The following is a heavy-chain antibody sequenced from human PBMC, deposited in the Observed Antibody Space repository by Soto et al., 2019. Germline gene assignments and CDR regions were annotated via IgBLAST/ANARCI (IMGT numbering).Heavy chain of an antibody. Sequence: PGGSLRLSCAASGFTFSGSAMHWVRQASGKGLEWVGRIRSKANSYATAYAASVKGRFTISRDDSKNTAYLQMNSLKTEDTAVYYCTRPRGERCSGRSCYLPWFDPWGHVTLVTVSS. CDR3: TRPRGERCSGRSCYLPWFDP. V-gene: IGHV3-73*01. CDR1: GFTFSGSA. D-gene: IGHD2-15*01. J-gene: IGHJ5*02. CDR2: IRSKANSYAT.